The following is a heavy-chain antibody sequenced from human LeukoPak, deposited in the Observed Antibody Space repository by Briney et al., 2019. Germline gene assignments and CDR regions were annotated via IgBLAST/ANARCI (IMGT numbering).Heavy chain of an antibody. CDR2: IRTKAYGGTT. Sequence: GGSLRLSCTGSGFTFGDYTMTWVRQAPGKGLEWVGFIRTKAYGGTTEYAASVKGRFTISRDDSKSIAYLQMNSLKTEDTAVYYCTRYGVADTIGFDYWGQGTLVTVSS. CDR3: TRYGVADTIGFDY. V-gene: IGHV3-49*04. CDR1: GFTFGDYT. D-gene: IGHD6-19*01. J-gene: IGHJ4*02.